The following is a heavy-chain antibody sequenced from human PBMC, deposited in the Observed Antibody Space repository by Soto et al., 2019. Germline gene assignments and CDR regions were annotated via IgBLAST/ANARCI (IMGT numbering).Heavy chain of an antibody. J-gene: IGHJ4*02. Sequence: GSGPTLVNPTETLTLTCTVSGFSLSNARMGVSWIRQPPGKALEWLAHIFSNDEKSYSTSLKSRLTISKDTSKSQVVLTMTNMDPVDTATYYCARIRLFECSGGSCYGSLQRRLYYWGQGTLVTVSS. V-gene: IGHV2-26*01. CDR3: ARIRLFECSGGSCYGSLQRRLYY. D-gene: IGHD2-15*01. CDR2: IFSNDEK. CDR1: GFSLSNARMG.